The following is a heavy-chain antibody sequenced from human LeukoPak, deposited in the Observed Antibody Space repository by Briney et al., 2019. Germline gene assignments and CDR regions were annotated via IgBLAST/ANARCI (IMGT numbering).Heavy chain of an antibody. J-gene: IGHJ3*02. CDR3: AREGYCSGGSCYLSGHGAFDI. D-gene: IGHD2-15*01. CDR1: GYTFTSYY. Sequence: GASVKVSCKASGYTFTSYYMHWVRQAPGQGLEWMGIINPSGGSTSYAQKFQGRVTMTRDMSTSTVYMELSSLRSEDTAVYYCAREGYCSGGSCYLSGHGAFDIWGQGTMVTVSS. V-gene: IGHV1-46*01. CDR2: INPSGGST.